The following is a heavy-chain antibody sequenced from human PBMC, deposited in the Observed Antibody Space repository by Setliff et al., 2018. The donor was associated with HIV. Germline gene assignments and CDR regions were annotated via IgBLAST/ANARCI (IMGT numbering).Heavy chain of an antibody. Sequence: PSETLSLTCTVSGGSISSSSYYWGWIRQPPGKGLEWIGRIYHSGSTNYNPSLKSRVTISLDRSKTQFSLKLSSVTAADTAVYYCARSPLYSGYERYYFDYWGQGTLVTVSS. V-gene: IGHV4-39*07. CDR1: GGSISSSSYY. D-gene: IGHD5-12*01. J-gene: IGHJ4*02. CDR2: IYHSGST. CDR3: ARSPLYSGYERYYFDY.